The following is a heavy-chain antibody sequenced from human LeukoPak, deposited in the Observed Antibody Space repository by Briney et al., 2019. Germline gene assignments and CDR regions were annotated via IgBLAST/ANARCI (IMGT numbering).Heavy chain of an antibody. CDR1: GFTFSSYS. J-gene: IGHJ4*02. CDR2: ISSSSSYI. Sequence: GGSLRLSCAASGFTFSSYSMNWVRQAPGKGLEWVSSISSSSSYIYYADSVKGRFTISRDNAKNSLYLQMNSLRAEDTAVYYCAKAQDIVVVPAAMDYWGQGTLATVSS. D-gene: IGHD2-2*01. V-gene: IGHV3-21*01. CDR3: AKAQDIVVVPAAMDY.